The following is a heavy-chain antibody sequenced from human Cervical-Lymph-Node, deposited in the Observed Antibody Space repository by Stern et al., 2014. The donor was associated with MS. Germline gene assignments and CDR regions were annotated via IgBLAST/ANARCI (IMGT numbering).Heavy chain of an antibody. CDR1: GSTLNELA. CDR3: ATAAGDLSLSYWYFDL. D-gene: IGHD3-16*02. CDR2: FDPEDDEA. Sequence: QMQLVQSGSEVKKPGASVKVSCKVSGSTLNELAIFWVRQAPGKGLEWMGGFDPEDDEAIFAQKFQGRVTVTEDTSTDTAFMELSSLRSEDTAVYYCATAAGDLSLSYWYFDLWGRGTLVTVSS. J-gene: IGHJ2*01. V-gene: IGHV1-24*01.